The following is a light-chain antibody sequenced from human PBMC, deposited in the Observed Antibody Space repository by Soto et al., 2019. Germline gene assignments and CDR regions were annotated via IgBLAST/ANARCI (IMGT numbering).Light chain of an antibody. Sequence: QSVATQSPSASGTPGQRVTSSWSGSNSNIGGNTVIWYQQPPGTAHKLLIYSNHKRPSGVPDRISVSKSGTAASLAISGLQSEDEADYYCAAWDDSMSAWVFGGGTKVTVL. J-gene: IGLJ3*02. CDR2: SNH. V-gene: IGLV1-44*01. CDR1: NSNIGGNT. CDR3: AAWDDSMSAWV.